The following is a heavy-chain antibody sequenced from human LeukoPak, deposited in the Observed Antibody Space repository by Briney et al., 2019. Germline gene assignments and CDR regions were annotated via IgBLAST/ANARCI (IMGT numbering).Heavy chain of an antibody. CDR1: GYTFTSYG. CDR2: ISAYNGNT. J-gene: IGHJ4*02. D-gene: IGHD3-3*01. Sequence: ASVKVSCKASGYTFTSYGISWVRQAPGQGLEWMGWISAYNGNTNYAQKLQGRVTMTTETSTSTAYMELRSLRSDDTAVYYCAREVNYDFWSGYYTAYYFDYWGQGTLVTVSS. V-gene: IGHV1-18*01. CDR3: AREVNYDFWSGYYTAYYFDY.